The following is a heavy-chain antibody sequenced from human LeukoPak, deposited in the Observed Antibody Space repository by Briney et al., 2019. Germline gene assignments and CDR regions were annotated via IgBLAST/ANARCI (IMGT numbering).Heavy chain of an antibody. Sequence: QPGGSLRPSCAASGFIFSHYYMSWIRQAPGKGLEWVSYISSSGSSIYYADSVKGRFTISRDNAKNSLYLQMNSLRAEDTAVYYCARTTGYYDSSGYLWGQGTLVTVSS. CDR1: GFIFSHYY. CDR3: ARTTGYYDSSGYL. CDR2: ISSSGSSI. D-gene: IGHD3-22*01. J-gene: IGHJ4*02. V-gene: IGHV3-11*01.